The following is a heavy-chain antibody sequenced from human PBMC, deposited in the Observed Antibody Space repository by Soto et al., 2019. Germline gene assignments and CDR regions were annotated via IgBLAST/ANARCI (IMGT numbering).Heavy chain of an antibody. J-gene: IGHJ4*02. CDR3: ARAEGRWLQLGDY. CDR2: ISYDGSNK. CDR1: GFTFTTYA. V-gene: IGHV3-30-3*01. Sequence: GGSLRLSCAASGFTFTTYAMHWVRQAPGKGLEWVAVISYDGSNKFPADSVKGRFTISRDSSKNTLYLQMNSLRPEDTAVFYCARAEGRWLQLGDYWGRGTQVTVSS. D-gene: IGHD5-12*01.